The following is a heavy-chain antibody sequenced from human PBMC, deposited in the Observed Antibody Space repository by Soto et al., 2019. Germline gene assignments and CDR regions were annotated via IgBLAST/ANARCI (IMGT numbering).Heavy chain of an antibody. CDR1: GFTFSDHY. D-gene: IGHD6-13*01. CDR2: SRNKANSYTT. Sequence: GGSLRLSCAASGFTFSDHYMDWVRQAPGKGLEWVGRSRNKANSYTTEYGASVKGRFTISRDDSKNSPYLQMNSLKTEDTAVYYCVRPTYTSNWNLDYWGQGTPVTVSS. V-gene: IGHV3-72*01. J-gene: IGHJ4*01. CDR3: VRPTYTSNWNLDY.